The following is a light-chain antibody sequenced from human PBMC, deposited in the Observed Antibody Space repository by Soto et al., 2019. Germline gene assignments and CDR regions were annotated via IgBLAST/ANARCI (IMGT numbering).Light chain of an antibody. J-gene: IGLJ1*01. CDR2: EVS. Sequence: SALTQPASVSGSPGQSITISCTGTSSDVGGYNYVSWYQQHPGKAPKLMIYEVSNRPSGVSNRFSGSKSGNTASLTISGLQAEDEADYYCSSYTSSSIDHVFGTGTKLTVL. CDR3: SSYTSSSIDHV. CDR1: SSDVGGYNY. V-gene: IGLV2-14*01.